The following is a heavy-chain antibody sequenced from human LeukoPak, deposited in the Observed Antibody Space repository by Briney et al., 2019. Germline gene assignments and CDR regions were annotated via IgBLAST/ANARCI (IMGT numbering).Heavy chain of an antibody. Sequence: PGGSLRLSCAASGFTFSSYAMSWVRQAPGKGLEWVSAISGSGGSTYYADSVKGRFTISRDNSKNTLYLQMNSLRAEDTAVYYCAKGMSSEGYYYGSGSPTFDYWGQGTLVTVSS. J-gene: IGHJ4*02. V-gene: IGHV3-23*01. D-gene: IGHD3-10*01. CDR1: GFTFSSYA. CDR2: ISGSGGST. CDR3: AKGMSSEGYYYGSGSPTFDY.